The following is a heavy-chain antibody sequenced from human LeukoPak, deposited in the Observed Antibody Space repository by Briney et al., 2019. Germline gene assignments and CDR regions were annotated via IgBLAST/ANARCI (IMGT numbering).Heavy chain of an antibody. Sequence: PAGSLRLSCAASGFTFSSYAMSWVRQAPGKGLEWVSGITGSGNSAYYADSVKGRFTISRDNSKNTLSLQMNSLRAEDTAVYYCAKDRVYASGSRDAFDIWGQGTMVTVSS. CDR3: AKDRVYASGSRDAFDI. J-gene: IGHJ3*02. D-gene: IGHD3-10*01. V-gene: IGHV3-23*01. CDR1: GFTFSSYA. CDR2: ITGSGNSA.